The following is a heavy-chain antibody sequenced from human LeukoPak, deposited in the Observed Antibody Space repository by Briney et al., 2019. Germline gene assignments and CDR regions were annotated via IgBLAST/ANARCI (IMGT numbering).Heavy chain of an antibody. V-gene: IGHV1-46*01. CDR1: GYTFTSYY. D-gene: IGHD3-9*01. CDR3: AREGRYFDWLLDYYYYYGMDV. CDR2: INPSGGST. J-gene: IGHJ6*04. Sequence: GASVKVSCKASGYTFTSYYMHWVRQAPGQGLEWMGIINPSGGSTSYAQKFQGRVAMTRDTSTSTVYMELSSLRSEDTAVYYCAREGRYFDWLLDYYYYYGMDVWGKGTTVTVSS.